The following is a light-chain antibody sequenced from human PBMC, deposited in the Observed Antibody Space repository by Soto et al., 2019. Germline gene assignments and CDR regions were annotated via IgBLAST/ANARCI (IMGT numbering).Light chain of an antibody. CDR1: SSDIGDFNY. CDR2: EVS. J-gene: IGLJ1*01. V-gene: IGLV2-14*01. CDR3: SSLTGSVTLGG. Sequence: QSVLTQPASVSGSPGQSITISCTGTSSDIGDFNYVSWYQHHPGKAPKLIIYEVSHRPPGVSNRFSGSKSANTASLTISGLQADDEADYYCSSLTGSVTLGGFGSGTKVTVL.